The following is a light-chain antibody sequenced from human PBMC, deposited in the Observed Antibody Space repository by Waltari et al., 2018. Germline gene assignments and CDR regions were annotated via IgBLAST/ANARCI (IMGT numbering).Light chain of an antibody. V-gene: IGKV3-15*01. Sequence: LAGRARQGISSDLAWYQQKPGQAPRLLIFGASTRATGVPARFSGSGSGTEFTLTISSLQSEDFGVYYCQQSKIWPAFGQGTKVEIK. J-gene: IGKJ1*01. CDR2: GAS. CDR3: QQSKIWPA. CDR1: QGISSD.